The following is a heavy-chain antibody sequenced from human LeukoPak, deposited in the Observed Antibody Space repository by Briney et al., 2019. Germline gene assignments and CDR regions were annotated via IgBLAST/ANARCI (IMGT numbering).Heavy chain of an antibody. V-gene: IGHV3-7*01. J-gene: IGHJ4*02. CDR2: IKQDGSEK. Sequence: SXXXXXXXWXSWVRQAPGKGLXWVANIKQDGSEKKYVDSVKGRFTISRDXXKNSLYMQMNSLRAEDTAVYYCXXXXXXXGSGNYRNFDYWGQGTLVTVSS. CDR3: XXXXXXXGSGNYRNFDY. CDR1: XXXXXXXW. D-gene: IGHD3-10*01.